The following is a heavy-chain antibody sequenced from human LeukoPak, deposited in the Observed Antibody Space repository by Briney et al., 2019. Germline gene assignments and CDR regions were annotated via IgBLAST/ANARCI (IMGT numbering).Heavy chain of an antibody. V-gene: IGHV3-21*01. D-gene: IGHD4-17*01. CDR2: ISSSSYI. CDR1: GFTFSSYS. Sequence: GGSLRLSCAASGFTFSSYSMNWVRQAPGKGLEWVSSISSSSYIYYADSVKGRFTISRDNAKNSLYLQMNSLRAEDTAVYYCARLDYGDALNTFDYWGQGTLVTVSS. J-gene: IGHJ4*02. CDR3: ARLDYGDALNTFDY.